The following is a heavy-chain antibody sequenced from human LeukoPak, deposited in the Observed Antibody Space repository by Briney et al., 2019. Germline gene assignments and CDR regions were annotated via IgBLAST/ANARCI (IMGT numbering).Heavy chain of an antibody. CDR3: ARGWQINSSGGFVDP. CDR1: GYTFSDYY. V-gene: IGHV1-2*02. CDR2: INPKNGDT. J-gene: IGHJ5*02. D-gene: IGHD6-6*01. Sequence: ASMRVSCKASGYTFSDYYIHWIRQAPGQGLEWMGLINPKNGDTDFAQTFQGRATMTRDTSITTAYMGLSRLSSDDTAVYYCARGWQINSSGGFVDPWGQGTLVTVSS.